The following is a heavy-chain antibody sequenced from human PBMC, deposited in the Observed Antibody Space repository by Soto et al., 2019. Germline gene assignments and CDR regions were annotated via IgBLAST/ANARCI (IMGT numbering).Heavy chain of an antibody. CDR3: ARSPRVLRFLEWSVSYGMDV. D-gene: IGHD3-3*01. V-gene: IGHV4-4*02. CDR1: SGSISSSNW. Sequence: PSETLSLTCAVSSGSISSSNWRSWVRQPPGKGLEWIGEIYHSGSNNYTPSLKSRVTISVDTSKNQFSLKLSSVTAADTAVYYCARSPRVLRFLEWSVSYGMDVWGQGTTVTVSS. J-gene: IGHJ6*02. CDR2: IYHSGSN.